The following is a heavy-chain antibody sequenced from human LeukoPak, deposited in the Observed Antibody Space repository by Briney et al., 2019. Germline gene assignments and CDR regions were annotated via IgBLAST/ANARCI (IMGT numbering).Heavy chain of an antibody. V-gene: IGHV3-7*01. CDR2: IWHDGSAK. D-gene: IGHD4-11*01. CDR3: ATKSVTRYFDY. CDR1: GFTFSSNG. J-gene: IGHJ4*02. Sequence: SGGSLRLSCAASGFTFSSNGMSWVRQAPGKGLEWVANIWHDGSAKYYVDSVKGRFIISRDNAKNSLFLQMNSLRAEDTAVYFCATKSVTRYFDYWGQGNLVTVSS.